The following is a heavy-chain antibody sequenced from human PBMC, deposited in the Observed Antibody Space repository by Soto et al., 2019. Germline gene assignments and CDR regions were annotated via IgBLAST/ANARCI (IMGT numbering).Heavy chain of an antibody. V-gene: IGHV4-59*12. J-gene: IGHJ5*02. CDR2: IYHSGST. D-gene: IGHD4-17*01. CDR1: GGSISSYY. CDR3: ARFYGDYFNWFDP. Sequence: SETLSLTCTVSGGSISSYYWSWIRQPPGKGLEWIGYIYHSGSTYYNPSLKSRVTISVDRSKNQFSLKLSSVTAADTVVYYCARFYGDYFNWFDPWGQGTLVTVSS.